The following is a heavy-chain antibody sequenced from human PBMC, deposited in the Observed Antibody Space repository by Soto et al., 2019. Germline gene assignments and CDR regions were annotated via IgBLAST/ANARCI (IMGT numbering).Heavy chain of an antibody. CDR2: IYPGDSET. Sequence: PGESLKISCKGSGYSFTSYWIGWVRQMPGKGLECMGIIYPGDSETRYSPSFQGQVTISADKSISTAYLQWSSLKASDTAMYYCARSSGWYEDAFDIWGQGTMVTVSS. CDR1: GYSFTSYW. D-gene: IGHD6-19*01. J-gene: IGHJ3*02. V-gene: IGHV5-51*01. CDR3: ARSSGWYEDAFDI.